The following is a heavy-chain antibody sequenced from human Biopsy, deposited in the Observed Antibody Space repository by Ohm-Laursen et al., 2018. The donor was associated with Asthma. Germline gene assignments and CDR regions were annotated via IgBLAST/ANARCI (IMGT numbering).Heavy chain of an antibody. CDR2: IIPIFGTA. CDR1: GGTFSRYA. Sequence: SVKVSCKASGGTFSRYAISWVRQAPGQGLEWMGGIIPIFGTANYAQKFQGRVTITADESMSTAYMELRSLRSDDTAVYYCARDGPVGAPSDYWGQGTLVTVSS. J-gene: IGHJ4*02. D-gene: IGHD1-26*01. CDR3: ARDGPVGAPSDY. V-gene: IGHV1-69*13.